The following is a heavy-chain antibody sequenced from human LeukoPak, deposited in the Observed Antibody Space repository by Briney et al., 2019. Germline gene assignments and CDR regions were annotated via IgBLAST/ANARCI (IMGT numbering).Heavy chain of an antibody. CDR1: GFSISNDYY. D-gene: IGHD1-26*01. CDR2: IYHSGTA. V-gene: IGHV4-38-2*02. Sequence: PSETLSLACTVSGFSISNDYYWTWLRQPPGRGLEWIGGIYHSGTAYYNPSLGGRVSISLDTSKTQFSLKLSSVTAADTAVYYCARGKAYSGSYYGIFDYWGQGTLVTVSS. J-gene: IGHJ4*02. CDR3: ARGKAYSGSYYGIFDY.